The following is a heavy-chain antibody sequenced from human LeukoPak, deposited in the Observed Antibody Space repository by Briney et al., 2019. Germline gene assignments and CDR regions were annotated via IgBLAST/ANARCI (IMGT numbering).Heavy chain of an antibody. CDR1: GFTFSDYY. CDR3: ERDRYGSGRRYYYGMDV. Sequence: TGGSLRLSCAASGFTFSDYYMSWIRQAPGKGLEWVSYISSSGSTIYYADSVKGRFTISRDNAKNSLYLQMNSLRAEDTAVYYCERDRYGSGRRYYYGMDVWGQGTTVTVSS. CDR2: ISSSGSTI. D-gene: IGHD3-10*01. J-gene: IGHJ6*02. V-gene: IGHV3-11*01.